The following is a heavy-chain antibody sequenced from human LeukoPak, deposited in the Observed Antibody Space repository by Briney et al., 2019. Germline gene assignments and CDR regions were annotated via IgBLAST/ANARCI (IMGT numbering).Heavy chain of an antibody. V-gene: IGHV3-23*01. CDR1: GFTFSSYA. CDR2: ISGSGGST. J-gene: IGHJ4*02. D-gene: IGHD6-6*01. CDR3: ARASHLYYFDY. Sequence: GGSLRLSCAASGFTFSSYAMSWVRQAPGKGLEWVSAISGSGGSTYYADSVKGRFTISRDNSKNTLYLQMNSPRAEDTAVYYCARASHLYYFDYWGQGTLVTVSS.